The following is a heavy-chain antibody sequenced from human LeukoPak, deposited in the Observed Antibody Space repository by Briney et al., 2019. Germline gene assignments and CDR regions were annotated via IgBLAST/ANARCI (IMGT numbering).Heavy chain of an antibody. D-gene: IGHD6-19*01. CDR2: INPNSGGT. CDR1: GYTFTGYS. CDR3: ARARISVTDTPPNWFDP. Sequence: GASVKVSCKASGYTFTGYSIHWVRQAPGQGLAWMGWINPNSGGTNYAQKFQGRVTMTRDTSISTAYMELSRLTSDDTAVYYCARARISVTDTPPNWFDPWGQGTLVTVSS. V-gene: IGHV1-2*02. J-gene: IGHJ5*02.